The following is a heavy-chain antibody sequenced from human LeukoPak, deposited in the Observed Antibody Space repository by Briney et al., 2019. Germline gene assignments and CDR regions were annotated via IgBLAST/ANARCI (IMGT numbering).Heavy chain of an antibody. D-gene: IGHD1-1*01. CDR1: GFTFSTYN. CDR2: ISTSGSAI. CDR3: ARYTWSDRRGAMDV. V-gene: IGHV3-48*02. Sequence: GGSLRLSCAASGFTFSTYNMNWVRQAPGKGLEWVSYISTSGSAIYYADSVKGRFTISRDNARNSLYLQMNSLRDEDTAVYYCARYTWSDRRGAMDVWGRGTTVTVSS. J-gene: IGHJ6*02.